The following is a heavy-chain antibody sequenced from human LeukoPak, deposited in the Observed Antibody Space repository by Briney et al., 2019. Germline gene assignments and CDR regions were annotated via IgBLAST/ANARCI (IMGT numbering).Heavy chain of an antibody. CDR3: ARSLSHGSGSPRQFDY. D-gene: IGHD3-10*01. V-gene: IGHV1-58*02. CDR1: GFTFTSSA. CDR2: IVVGSGNT. Sequence: GASVKVSCKASGFTFTSSAMQWVRQARGQRLEWIGWIVVGSGNTNYAQKFQERVTITRDMSTSTAYMELSSLRSEDTAVYYCARSLSHGSGSPRQFDYWGQGTLVTVSS. J-gene: IGHJ4*02.